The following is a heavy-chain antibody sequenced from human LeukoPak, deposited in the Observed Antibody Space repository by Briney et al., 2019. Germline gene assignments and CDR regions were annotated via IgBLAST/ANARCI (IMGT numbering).Heavy chain of an antibody. J-gene: IGHJ5*02. D-gene: IGHD1-26*01. CDR1: GGSFSGYY. Sequence: SETLSLTCAVYGGSFSGYYWSWIRQPPGKGLEWIGEINHSGSTNYNPSLKSRVTISVDTSKNQFSLKLSSVTAADTAVYYCARRKYYKKFDPWGQGTLVTVSS. CDR2: INHSGST. CDR3: ARRKYYKKFDP. V-gene: IGHV4-34*01.